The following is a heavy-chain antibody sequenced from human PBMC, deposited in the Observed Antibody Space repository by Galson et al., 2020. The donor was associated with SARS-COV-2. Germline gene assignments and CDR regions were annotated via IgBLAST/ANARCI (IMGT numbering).Heavy chain of an antibody. CDR3: VRDDGVAPYDY. D-gene: IGHD3-3*01. CDR2: IFVGDST. J-gene: IGHJ4*02. Sequence: METGGSLRLSCAASGFSVSRRYMSWVRQAPGRGLEWVSVIFVGDSTFYADSVRGRFTISRDTSKNMVYLQMNSLRAEDTAVYYCVRDDGVAPYDYWGQGTLVTVAS. V-gene: IGHV3-53*05. CDR1: GFSVSRRY.